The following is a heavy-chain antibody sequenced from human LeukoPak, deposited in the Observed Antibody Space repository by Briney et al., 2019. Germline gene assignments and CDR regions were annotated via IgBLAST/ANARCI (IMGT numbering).Heavy chain of an antibody. V-gene: IGHV3-23*01. J-gene: IGHJ4*02. CDR2: ISASGGST. CDR3: ARDGGIYYFDS. D-gene: IGHD3-16*01. Sequence: GGSLRLSCAASGFTFSSSAMSWVRQVPGKGLEWVSGISASGGSTNYADSVRGRFTISRDNSKNTLDLQMNSLKTEDTAVYYCARDGGIYYFDSWGQGTLVTVSS. CDR1: GFTFSSSA.